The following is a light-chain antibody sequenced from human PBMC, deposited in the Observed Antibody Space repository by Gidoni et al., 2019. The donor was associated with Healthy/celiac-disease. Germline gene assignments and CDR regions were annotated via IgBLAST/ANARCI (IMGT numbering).Light chain of an antibody. J-gene: IGKJ4*01. Sequence: IRLTRSPSTLSASVGDRVTITCRASQSISSYLNWYQQKPGKAPKLLIYAASSLQSGVPSRFSGSGSGTDFTLTISSLQPEDFATYYCQQSYSTLTLTFGGGTKVEIK. V-gene: IGKV1-39*01. CDR2: AAS. CDR1: QSISSY. CDR3: QQSYSTLTLT.